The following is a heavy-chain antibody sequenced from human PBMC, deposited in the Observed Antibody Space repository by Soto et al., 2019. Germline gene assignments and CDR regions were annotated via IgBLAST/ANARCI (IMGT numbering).Heavy chain of an antibody. D-gene: IGHD4-17*01. Sequence: SETLSLTCTVSGSSISSGSYYWGWIRQPPGKGLEWIGSIYYSGSTYYNPSLKSRVTISVDTSKNQFSLKLSSVTAADTAVYYCARQGPGYTVYFDYWGQGTLVTVSS. V-gene: IGHV4-39*01. CDR1: GSSISSGSYY. J-gene: IGHJ4*02. CDR3: ARQGPGYTVYFDY. CDR2: IYYSGST.